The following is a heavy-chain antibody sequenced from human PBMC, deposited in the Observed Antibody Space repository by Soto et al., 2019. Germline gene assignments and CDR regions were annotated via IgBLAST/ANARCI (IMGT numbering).Heavy chain of an antibody. CDR3: ARVAVAGTDYYYYGMDV. CDR1: GGTFSSYA. CDR2: IIPIFGTA. D-gene: IGHD6-19*01. Sequence: QVQLVQSGAEVKKPGSSVKVSCKASGGTFSSYAISWVRQAPGQGLEWMGGIIPIFGTANYAQKFQGRVTITAEESTSTAYMELSSLRSEDTAVYYCARVAVAGTDYYYYGMDVWGQGTTVTVSS. J-gene: IGHJ6*02. V-gene: IGHV1-69*12.